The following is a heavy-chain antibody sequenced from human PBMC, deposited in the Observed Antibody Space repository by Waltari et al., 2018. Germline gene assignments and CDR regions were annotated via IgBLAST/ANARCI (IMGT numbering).Heavy chain of an antibody. CDR2: FDPEDGET. V-gene: IGHV1-24*01. CDR1: GYTLTELS. Sequence: QVQLVQSGAEVKKPGASVKVSCKVSGYTLTELSMHWLRQAPGQGLEWMGGFDPEDGETIYAQKFQGRVTMTEDTSTDTAYMELSSLRSEDTAVYYCATSPYCGGDCYISYFQHWGQGTLVTVSS. J-gene: IGHJ1*01. D-gene: IGHD2-21*02. CDR3: ATSPYCGGDCYISYFQH.